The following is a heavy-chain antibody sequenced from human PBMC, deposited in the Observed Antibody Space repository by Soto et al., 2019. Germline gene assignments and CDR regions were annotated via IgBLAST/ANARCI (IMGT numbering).Heavy chain of an antibody. D-gene: IGHD2-15*01. CDR1: GVTFSTYG. CDR2: ISYDGSHK. Sequence: PGGSLRLSCAASGVTFSTYGMHWVRQAPDKGQEWVAHISYDGSHKYYVDSVKGRFTISRDDSENTLYLQMDGLRAEDTAVYFCAIGRCGGRSCYNIEFDYWSQGNQVTVSS. CDR3: AIGRCGGRSCYNIEFDY. J-gene: IGHJ4*02. V-gene: IGHV3-30*03.